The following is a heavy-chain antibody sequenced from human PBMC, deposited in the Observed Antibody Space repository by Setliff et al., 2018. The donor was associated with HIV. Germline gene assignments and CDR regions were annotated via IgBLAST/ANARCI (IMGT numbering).Heavy chain of an antibody. CDR3: ARLGDDNSGYYQV. D-gene: IGHD3-22*01. CDR2: IFPDDSDT. V-gene: IGHV5-51*01. J-gene: IGHJ4*02. CDR1: GYSFSDYW. Sequence: GESLKISCKASGYSFSDYWIGWVRQMPGKGLEWMGIIFPDDSDTRYSPSFQGHVTISADKSISTAYLQWSSLKASDTAIYYCARLGDDNSGYYQVWGQGTLVTVS.